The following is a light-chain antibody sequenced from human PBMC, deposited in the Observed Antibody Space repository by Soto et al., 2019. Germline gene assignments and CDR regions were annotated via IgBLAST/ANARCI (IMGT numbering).Light chain of an antibody. Sequence: AIRMTQSPSSLSASVGDRVTITCRASQGIRIDLAWYQQRPGEAPKLLIYLASSLQSGIPSRFKGSGSGTDFTLTISSLQPEDSATYFCLQDYAYPRTFGQGTKVEVK. V-gene: IGKV1-6*01. CDR1: QGIRID. CDR3: LQDYAYPRT. CDR2: LAS. J-gene: IGKJ1*01.